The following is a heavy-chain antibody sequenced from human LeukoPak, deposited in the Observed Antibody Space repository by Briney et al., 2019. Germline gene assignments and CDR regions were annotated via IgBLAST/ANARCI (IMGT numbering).Heavy chain of an antibody. CDR3: AKDQGGYSGYYMDV. V-gene: IGHV3-30*02. CDR1: EFTFSSYG. J-gene: IGHJ6*03. D-gene: IGHD5-12*01. Sequence: PGGSLRLSCAASEFTFSSYGMHWVRQAPGKGLEWVAFIRYDGSNKYYADSVKGRFTISRDNSKNTLYLQMNSLRAEDTAVYYCAKDQGGYSGYYMDVWGKGTTVTISS. CDR2: IRYDGSNK.